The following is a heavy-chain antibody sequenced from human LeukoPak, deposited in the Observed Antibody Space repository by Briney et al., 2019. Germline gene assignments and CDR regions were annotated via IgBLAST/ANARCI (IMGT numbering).Heavy chain of an antibody. V-gene: IGHV3-23*01. CDR2: ISASGGTT. D-gene: IGHD3-3*01. Sequence: GGSLRLSCSASGFTFSTYWMTWVRQAPGKGLEWVSTISASGGTTYYAGSLKGRFTISRDNSRDTLYLQMTSLGAEDTAIYYCAKSRVSGLRFLEWVYFNHWGQGTLVTVSS. CDR3: AKSRVSGLRFLEWVYFNH. CDR1: GFTFSTYW. J-gene: IGHJ4*02.